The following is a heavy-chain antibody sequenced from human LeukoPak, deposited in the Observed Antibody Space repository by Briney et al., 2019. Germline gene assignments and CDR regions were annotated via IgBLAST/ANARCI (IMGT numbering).Heavy chain of an antibody. V-gene: IGHV1-2*05. CDR3: ARDVGSGYSYGFDY. CDR2: INPNSGGT. J-gene: IGHJ4*02. Sequence: ASVKVSCKASGHTFTGYYMHWVRQAPGQGLEWMGRINPNSGGTNYAQKFQGRVTMTRDTSISTAYMELSRLRSDDTGVYYCARDVGSGYSYGFDYWGQGTLVTVSS. CDR1: GHTFTGYY. D-gene: IGHD5-18*01.